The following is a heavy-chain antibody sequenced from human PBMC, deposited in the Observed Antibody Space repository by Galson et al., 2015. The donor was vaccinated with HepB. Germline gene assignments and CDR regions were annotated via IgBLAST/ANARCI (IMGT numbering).Heavy chain of an antibody. CDR3: ARDSRKYSSSSFLIAFDP. CDR2: INPSGGST. Sequence: SVKVSCKASGYTFTSYYMHWVRQAPGQGLEWMGIINPSGGSTSYAQKFQGRVTMTRDTSTSTVYMELSSLRSEDTAVYYCARDSRKYSSSSFLIAFDPWGQGTLVTVSS. D-gene: IGHD6-6*01. CDR1: GYTFTSYY. V-gene: IGHV1-46*01. J-gene: IGHJ5*02.